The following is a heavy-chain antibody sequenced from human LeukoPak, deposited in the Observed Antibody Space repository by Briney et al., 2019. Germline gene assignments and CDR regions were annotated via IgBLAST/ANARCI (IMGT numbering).Heavy chain of an antibody. V-gene: IGHV3-30-3*01. CDR1: GFTFSSYA. CDR2: ISYDGSNK. Sequence: GGSLRLSCAASGFTFSSYAMHWVRQAPGKGLEWVAVISYDGSNKYYADSVKGRFTISRDNSKNTLYLQMNSLRAEDTAVYYCARGVGNYGRTPEFDPWGQGTLVTVSS. D-gene: IGHD4-23*01. J-gene: IGHJ5*02. CDR3: ARGVGNYGRTPEFDP.